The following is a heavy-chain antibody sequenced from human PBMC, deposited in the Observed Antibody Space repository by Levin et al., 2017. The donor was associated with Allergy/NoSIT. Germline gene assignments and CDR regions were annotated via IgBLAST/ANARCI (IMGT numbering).Heavy chain of an antibody. CDR2: ISGSGSNT. D-gene: IGHD5-18*01. CDR1: GFTFGNYG. V-gene: IGHV3-23*01. J-gene: IGHJ4*02. Sequence: GESLKISCVTSGFTFGNYGMTWVRQPPGKGLEWVSTISGSGSNTYYADSVKGRFSISREKSTNTVYLQMYSLKAEDTAVYYCAKRNLGYSYGTYESWGQGTLVTVS. CDR3: AKRNLGYSYGTYES.